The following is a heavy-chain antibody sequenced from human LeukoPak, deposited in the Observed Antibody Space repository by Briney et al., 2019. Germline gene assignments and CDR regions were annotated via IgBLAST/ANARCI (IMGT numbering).Heavy chain of an antibody. D-gene: IGHD5-12*01. CDR3: ARGSPPSRYSGYDLPLV. J-gene: IGHJ6*02. Sequence: ASVNVSCKASGYTFTSYYMHWVRQAPGQGLEWMGIINPSGGSTSYAQKFQGRVTMTRDTSTSTVYMELSSLRSEDTAVYYCARGSPPSRYSGYDLPLVWGQGTTVTVSS. CDR1: GYTFTSYY. CDR2: INPSGGST. V-gene: IGHV1-46*01.